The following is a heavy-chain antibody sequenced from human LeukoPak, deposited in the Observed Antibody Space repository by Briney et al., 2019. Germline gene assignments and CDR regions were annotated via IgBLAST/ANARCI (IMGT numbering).Heavy chain of an antibody. Sequence: GASVKVSCKASGYTFTSYGISWVRQAPGQGLEWMGWISAYNGNTNYAQKLQGRVTMTTDTSTSTAYMELRSLRSDDTAVYYCARAVHYCSSTSCYPHYAFDIWGQGTMVTVSS. J-gene: IGHJ3*02. V-gene: IGHV1-18*01. CDR1: GYTFTSYG. D-gene: IGHD2-2*01. CDR2: ISAYNGNT. CDR3: ARAVHYCSSTSCYPHYAFDI.